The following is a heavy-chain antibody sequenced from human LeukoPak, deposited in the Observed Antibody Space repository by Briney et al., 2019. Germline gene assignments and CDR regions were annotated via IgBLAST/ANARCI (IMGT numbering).Heavy chain of an antibody. D-gene: IGHD3-22*01. J-gene: IGHJ4*02. CDR3: AAVFGSGYYYYFDY. CDR2: IKEDGSEK. Sequence: GGSLRLSCAASGLTFSFYWMSWVRQAPGKGLEWVANIKEDGSEKYYVDSVKGRFTISRDNAKNSLFLQLDSLRSEDTALYYCAAVFGSGYYYYFDYWGQGTLVTVSS. CDR1: GLTFSFYW. V-gene: IGHV3-7*05.